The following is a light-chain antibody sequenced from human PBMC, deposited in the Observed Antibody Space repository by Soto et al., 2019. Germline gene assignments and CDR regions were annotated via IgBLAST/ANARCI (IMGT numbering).Light chain of an antibody. CDR2: DVS. Sequence: QSALTQPRSVSGSPGQSVTISCTGTTSDIGGYNYVSWYQHHPHKAPKLMIYDVSQRPSGVPDRFSGFKSGNTASLTISGLQAEDEADYYCCSYADRDTLVFGGGTKVTVL. CDR1: TSDIGGYNY. CDR3: CSYADRDTLV. V-gene: IGLV2-11*01. J-gene: IGLJ2*01.